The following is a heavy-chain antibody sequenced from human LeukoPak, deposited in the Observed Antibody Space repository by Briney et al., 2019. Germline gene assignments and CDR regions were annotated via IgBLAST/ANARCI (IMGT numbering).Heavy chain of an antibody. CDR3: AREVRTGYSSSWYFDS. V-gene: IGHV1-69*05. D-gene: IGHD6-13*01. CDR1: GDSFNSNA. Sequence: ASVKVSCKASGDSFNSNAIGWVRQAPGQGLEWMGRIIPISDIANYAQEFQGRVIITMDESTTTAFLEVSSLTSEDTAVYYCAREVRTGYSSSWYFDSWGQGTLVTVSS. J-gene: IGHJ4*02. CDR2: IIPISDIA.